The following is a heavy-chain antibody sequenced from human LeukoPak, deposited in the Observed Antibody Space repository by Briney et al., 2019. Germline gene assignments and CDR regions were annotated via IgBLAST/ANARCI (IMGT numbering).Heavy chain of an antibody. V-gene: IGHV4-59*01. D-gene: IGHD6-6*01. CDR1: GGSISTYY. J-gene: IGHJ1*01. CDR3: ARGGAARLHFQN. Sequence: SETLSLTCTVSGGSISTYYWNWIRQPPGKGLEWIGYIYHSGSTNYNPSLQSRVTISVDASKNQFSLNLNSVTAADTAVYYCARGGAARLHFQNWGQGTLVTVSS. CDR2: IYHSGST.